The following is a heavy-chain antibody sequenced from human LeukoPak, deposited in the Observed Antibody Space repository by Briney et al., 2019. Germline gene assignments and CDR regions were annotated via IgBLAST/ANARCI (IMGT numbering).Heavy chain of an antibody. CDR3: ARDARRQVWFGEFLYTGFDP. J-gene: IGHJ5*02. CDR2: INPNSGGT. D-gene: IGHD3-10*01. CDR1: GYTLTGYY. V-gene: IGHV1-2*02. Sequence: ASVKVSCQASGYTLTGYYMDWVRQAPGQGLEWMGWINPNSGGTNYAQKFQGRVTMTRDTSISTAYMELSRLRSDDTAVYCCARDARRQVWFGEFLYTGFDPWGQGTLVTVSS.